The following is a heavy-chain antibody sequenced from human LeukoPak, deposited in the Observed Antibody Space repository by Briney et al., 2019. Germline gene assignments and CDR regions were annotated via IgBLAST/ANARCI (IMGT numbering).Heavy chain of an antibody. CDR3: AREGDYDFWSGSSFDY. V-gene: IGHV3-23*01. CDR1: VFTFSSYA. J-gene: IGHJ4*02. CDR2: ISGSGGST. D-gene: IGHD3-3*01. Sequence: GGSLRLSCAASVFTFSSYAMSWVRQAPGKGLEWVSAISGSGGSTYYADSVKGRFTISRDNSKNTLYLQMNSLRAEDTAVYYCAREGDYDFWSGSSFDYWGQGTLVTVSS.